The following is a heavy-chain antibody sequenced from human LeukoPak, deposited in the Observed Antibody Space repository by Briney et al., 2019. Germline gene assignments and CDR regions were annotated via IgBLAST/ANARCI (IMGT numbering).Heavy chain of an antibody. CDR3: PRGPLGFDY. J-gene: IGHJ4*02. CDR1: GGSISSGGYY. Sequence: ASETLSLTCTVSGGSISSGGYYWSWLRQHPGKGLEGIGYIYYSGSTYYNPCLKSRVTISIDTPKNQFCLEVCSVTAAQTAVDYCPRGPLGFDYWGQGTLVTVSS. V-gene: IGHV4-31*03. D-gene: IGHD3-10*01. CDR2: IYYSGST.